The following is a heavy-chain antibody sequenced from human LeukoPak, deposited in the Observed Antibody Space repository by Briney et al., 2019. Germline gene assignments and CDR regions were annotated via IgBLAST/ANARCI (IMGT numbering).Heavy chain of an antibody. CDR3: ARGQRAHVEWYYYMDV. CDR2: ISYDGSNK. Sequence: GGSLRLSCAASGFTFSSYAIHWVRQAPGKGLEWVAVISYDGSNKYYADSVKGRFTISRDNSKNTLYLQMNSLRADDTAAYYCARGQRAHVEWYYYMDVWGKGTTVTVSS. CDR1: GFTFSSYA. J-gene: IGHJ6*03. V-gene: IGHV3-30*04. D-gene: IGHD1-26*01.